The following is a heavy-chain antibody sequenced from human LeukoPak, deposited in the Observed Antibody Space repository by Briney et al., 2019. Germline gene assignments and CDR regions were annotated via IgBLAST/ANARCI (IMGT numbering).Heavy chain of an antibody. CDR2: MSPSSGDT. V-gene: IGHV1-8*01. CDR3: ARGPPNWGYDY. CDR1: GYTFTSYD. D-gene: IGHD7-27*01. Sequence: ASVQVSCQASGYTFTSYDFNWVRQATGQRPEWMGWMSPSSGDTGYAQKFQDRVTMTRNTSISTAYMELSSLRSDDTAVYYCARGPPNWGYDYWGPGTLVTVSS. J-gene: IGHJ4*02.